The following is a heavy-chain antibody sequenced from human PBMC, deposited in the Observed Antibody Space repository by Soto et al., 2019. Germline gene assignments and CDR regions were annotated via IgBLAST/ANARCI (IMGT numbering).Heavy chain of an antibody. D-gene: IGHD1-1*01. J-gene: IGHJ2*01. CDR3: ARGPPLSGTNYWYFDL. CDR2: IHDSGIT. CDR1: GDSISRYY. Sequence: ASETLSLTCTVSGDSISRYYWSWIRQPPGKGLEWIAYIHDSGITNYNPSLKSRVATSVNTSKNQFSLKLNSVTAADTAVYYCARGPPLSGTNYWYFDLWGRGTLVTVSS. V-gene: IGHV4-59*01.